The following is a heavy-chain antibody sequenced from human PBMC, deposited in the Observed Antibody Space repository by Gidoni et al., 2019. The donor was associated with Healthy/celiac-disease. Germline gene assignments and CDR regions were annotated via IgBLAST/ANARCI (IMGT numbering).Heavy chain of an antibody. D-gene: IGHD6-13*01. CDR1: RYSFPNYW. J-gene: IGHJ4*02. CDR3: ARLAYSSSWPPQSTFDY. Sequence: EVQLVQSGAEVKKPGESLKISCKGSRYSFPNYWIGWVRQMPGKGLEWMGIIYPSDSDTRYSPSFQGQVTISADKSISTAYLQWSSLKASDTAMYYCARLAYSSSWPPQSTFDYWGQGTLVTVSS. CDR2: IYPSDSDT. V-gene: IGHV5-51*03.